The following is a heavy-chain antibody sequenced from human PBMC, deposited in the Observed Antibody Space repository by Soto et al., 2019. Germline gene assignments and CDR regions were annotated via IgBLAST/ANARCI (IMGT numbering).Heavy chain of an antibody. V-gene: IGHV3-33*08. J-gene: IGHJ4*02. Sequence: PGGSLRLSCAASGFTFRSYGMHWVRQAPGKGLEWVAVIWYDGSNKYYADSVKGRFTISRDNSKNTLYLQMNSLRAEDTAVYYGARYLYGHYLVIDYWGQGTLVTVSS. CDR3: ARYLYGHYLVIDY. CDR2: IWYDGSNK. D-gene: IGHD4-17*01. CDR1: GFTFRSYG.